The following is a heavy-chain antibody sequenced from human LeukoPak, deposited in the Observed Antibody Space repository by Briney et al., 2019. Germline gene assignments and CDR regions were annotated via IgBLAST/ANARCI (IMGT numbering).Heavy chain of an antibody. CDR2: ISAYNGNT. Sequence: ASVKVSCKASGYTFTSYGISWVRQAPGQGLEWMGWISAYNGNTNYAQKLQGRVTMTTDTSTSTAYMELRSLRSDDTAVYYCARVLMSGVVEVTSKYYGMDVWGQGTTVTVSS. D-gene: IGHD3-10*01. CDR3: ARVLMSGVVEVTSKYYGMDV. CDR1: GYTFTSYG. V-gene: IGHV1-18*01. J-gene: IGHJ6*02.